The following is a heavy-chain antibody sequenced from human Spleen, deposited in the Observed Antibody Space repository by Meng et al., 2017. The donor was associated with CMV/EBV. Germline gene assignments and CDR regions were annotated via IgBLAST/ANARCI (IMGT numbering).Heavy chain of an antibody. V-gene: IGHV3-23*01. Sequence: GESLKISCAASGFTFSFYAMTWVRQAPGKGLEWLSSISGSGSSTFYADSVKGRFTISRDKSKNTLYLQMNSLGADDTAVYYCAKQDGYNYYSYGLGVWGQGTTVTVSS. D-gene: IGHD5-12*01. CDR2: ISGSGSST. J-gene: IGHJ6*02. CDR1: GFTFSFYA. CDR3: AKQDGYNYYSYGLGV.